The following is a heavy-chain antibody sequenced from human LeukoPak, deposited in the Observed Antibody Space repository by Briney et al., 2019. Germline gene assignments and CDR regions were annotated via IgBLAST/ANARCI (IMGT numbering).Heavy chain of an antibody. CDR3: ARDNSGWSVDY. CDR2: INPNSGDA. V-gene: IGHV1-2*02. J-gene: IGHJ4*02. Sequence: ASVKVSCKASGYTFTGYHIHWVRQAPGQGLEWMGWINPNSGDANYAQKFQGRVTMTRDTSTSTVYMELNSLESEDTAMYYCARDNSGWSVDYWGQGTLVTVTS. CDR1: GYTFTGYH. D-gene: IGHD6-19*01.